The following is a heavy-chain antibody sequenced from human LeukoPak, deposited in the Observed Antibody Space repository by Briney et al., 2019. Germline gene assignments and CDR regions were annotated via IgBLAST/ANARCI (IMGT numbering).Heavy chain of an antibody. Sequence: PSETLSLTCTVSGASISIYYWSWIRQPPGKGLEWIGYTYYSGSTNYNPSLKSRVTISVDTSKNQFSLKLSSVTAADTAVYYCARGLDGYSDALGYWGQGTLVTVSS. D-gene: IGHD5-18*01. CDR1: GASISIYY. J-gene: IGHJ4*02. V-gene: IGHV4-59*12. CDR2: TYYSGST. CDR3: ARGLDGYSDALGY.